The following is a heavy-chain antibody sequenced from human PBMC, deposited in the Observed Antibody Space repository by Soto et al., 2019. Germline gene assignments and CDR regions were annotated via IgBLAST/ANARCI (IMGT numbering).Heavy chain of an antibody. D-gene: IGHD3-22*01. CDR2: IYYSGST. Sequence: SETLSLTCTVSGGSISSSSYYWGWIRQPPGKGLEWIGSIYYSGSTYYNPSLKSRVTISVDTSKNQFSLKLSSVTAADTAVYYCAGPEYYYDSSGYFFFDYWGQGTLVTVSS. J-gene: IGHJ4*02. CDR3: AGPEYYYDSSGYFFFDY. CDR1: GGSISSSSYY. V-gene: IGHV4-39*01.